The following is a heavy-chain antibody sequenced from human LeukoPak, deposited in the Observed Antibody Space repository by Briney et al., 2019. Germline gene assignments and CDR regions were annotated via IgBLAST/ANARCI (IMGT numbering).Heavy chain of an antibody. CDR2: ISGGGGST. J-gene: IGHJ4*02. D-gene: IGHD3-9*01. V-gene: IGHV3-23*01. Sequence: GGSLRLSCAVSGFTFSSYAMTWVRQAPGKGLEWVSAISGGGGSTYYADSVKGRFTISRDNSKNTLYLQMNSLRAEDTAVYYCAKSLPEYDILTGYSNWGQGTLVTVSS. CDR3: AKSLPEYDILTGYSN. CDR1: GFTFSSYA.